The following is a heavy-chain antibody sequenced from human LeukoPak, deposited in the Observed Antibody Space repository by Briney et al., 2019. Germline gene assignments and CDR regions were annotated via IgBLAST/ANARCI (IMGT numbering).Heavy chain of an antibody. CDR1: GFTFSSYW. V-gene: IGHV3-7*01. J-gene: IGHJ4*02. CDR2: IKRDGSDK. Sequence: GGSLRLSCAASGFTFSSYWMAWVRQAPGKGLEWVASIKRDGSDKNYVDSVRGRFTISRDNAKNSPYLQMNSLRVEDTAVYYCARDLEGALDYWGQGTLVTVSS. D-gene: IGHD3-3*01. CDR3: ARDLEGALDY.